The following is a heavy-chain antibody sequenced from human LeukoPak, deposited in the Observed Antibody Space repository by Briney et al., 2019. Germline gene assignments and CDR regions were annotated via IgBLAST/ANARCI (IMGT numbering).Heavy chain of an antibody. D-gene: IGHD3-10*01. V-gene: IGHV3-53*01. CDR1: GFTVSSNY. CDR2: IYSGGST. Sequence: PGGSLRLSCAASGFTVSSNYMSWVRQAPGKGLEWVSVIYSGGSTYYADSVKGRFTISRDNSKNTLYLQMNSLRAEDTAVYYCARVVRGVIGHNWFDPWGQGTLVTVSS. CDR3: ARVVRGVIGHNWFDP. J-gene: IGHJ5*02.